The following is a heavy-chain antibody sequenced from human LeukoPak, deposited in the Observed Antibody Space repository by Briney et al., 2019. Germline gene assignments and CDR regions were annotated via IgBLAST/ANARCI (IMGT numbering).Heavy chain of an antibody. D-gene: IGHD1-26*01. CDR3: ARGIVGATTGD. J-gene: IGHJ4*02. Sequence: ASVKVSCKASGYTFTGYYIRWVRQAPGQGLEWMGWINPNSGGTNYAQKFQGRVTMTRDTSISTAYMELGRLRSDDTAVYYCARGIVGATTGDWGQGTLVTVSS. CDR1: GYTFTGYY. V-gene: IGHV1-2*02. CDR2: INPNSGGT.